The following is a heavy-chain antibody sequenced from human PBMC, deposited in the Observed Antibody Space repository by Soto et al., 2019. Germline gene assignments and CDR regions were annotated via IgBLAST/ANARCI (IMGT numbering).Heavy chain of an antibody. CDR3: ARDQTSWTPGE. CDR1: GFSFNNYG. Sequence: QVQLVESGGGVVQPGRSLRPSCAASGFSFNNYGMHWVRQAPGKGLEWVAVLWSNGINKNYADSVKGRYTISRDNSKNTLYLQMNSLRAEDTAVYYCARDQTSWTPGEWGQGTLVTVSS. V-gene: IGHV3-33*01. CDR2: LWSNGINK. J-gene: IGHJ4*02. D-gene: IGHD2-15*01.